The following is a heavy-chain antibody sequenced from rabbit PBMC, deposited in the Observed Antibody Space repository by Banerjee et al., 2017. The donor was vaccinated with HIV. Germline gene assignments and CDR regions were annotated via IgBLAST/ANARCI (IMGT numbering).Heavy chain of an antibody. V-gene: IGHV1S40*01. J-gene: IGHJ4*01. Sequence: QSLEESGGDLVKPGASLTLTCTASGIDLSSYYYMCWVRQAPGKGPEWIAYIHPGFDITNYASSVKGRFTISSDNAQNTVFLQMTSLTASDTATYFCARGYSSNSGYYYFNLWGPGTLVTVS. CDR3: ARGYSSNSGYYYFNL. CDR2: IHPGFDIT. D-gene: IGHD1-1*01. CDR1: GIDLSSYYY.